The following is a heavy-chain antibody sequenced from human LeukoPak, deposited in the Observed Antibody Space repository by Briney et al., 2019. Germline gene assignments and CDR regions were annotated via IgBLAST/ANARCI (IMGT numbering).Heavy chain of an antibody. CDR3: ARDGGQGSGWFQYFDY. V-gene: IGHV4-31*03. CDR2: IYYSGST. J-gene: IGHJ4*02. Sequence: SETLSLTCTVSGGSISSGGYYWSWIRQHPGKGLEWIGYIYYSGSTYYNPSLKSRVTISVDTSKNQFSLKLSSVTAADTAVYYCARDGGQGSGWFQYFDYWGQGTLVTVSS. CDR1: GGSISSGGYY. D-gene: IGHD6-19*01.